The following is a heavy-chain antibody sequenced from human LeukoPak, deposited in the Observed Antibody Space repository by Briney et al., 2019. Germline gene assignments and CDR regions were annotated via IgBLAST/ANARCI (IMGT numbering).Heavy chain of an antibody. CDR1: GGSISGTNW. J-gene: IGHJ4*02. CDR3: ARDDYEDTTRGLDY. CDR2: ISLRGLT. V-gene: IGHV4-4*02. D-gene: IGHD4-17*01. Sequence: PSETLSLTCGVSGGSISGTNWWSWVRQPPGQGLEWIGEISLRGLTNYNPSLKSRVTMSVDTSKNQFSLKLTSVTAADTAAYYCARDDYEDTTRGLDYWGQGILVTVPS.